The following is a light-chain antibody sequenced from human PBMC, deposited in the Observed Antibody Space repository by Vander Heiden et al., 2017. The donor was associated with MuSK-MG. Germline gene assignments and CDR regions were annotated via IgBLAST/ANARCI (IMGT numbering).Light chain of an antibody. CDR1: QSISSY. CDR3: QKSYRTPRT. Sequence: DIQMTQSPSSLSASVGDRVTITCRASQSISSYLNWYQQKPGKAPKLLIYAASSLQSGVPSRFSGRGSGTDCTRTISSLQPEDLATYEGQKSYRTPRTFGQGTRLEIK. J-gene: IGKJ5*01. V-gene: IGKV1-39*01. CDR2: AAS.